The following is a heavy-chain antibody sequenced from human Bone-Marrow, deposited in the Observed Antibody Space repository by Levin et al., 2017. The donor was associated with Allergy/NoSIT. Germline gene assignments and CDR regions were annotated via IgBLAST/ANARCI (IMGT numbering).Heavy chain of an antibody. CDR3: ARVLTGYEGGYFDS. Sequence: GASVKVSCKASGYTFTDDYVHWLRQAPGQGLEWMGLINANSGDTQFAQKFQGRVTVTRDTSTTTADMELRGLTSDDTAMYYCARVLTGYEGGYFDSWGQGTLVTVSS. CDR1: GYTFTDDY. D-gene: IGHD3-9*01. J-gene: IGHJ4*02. V-gene: IGHV1-2*02. CDR2: INANSGDT.